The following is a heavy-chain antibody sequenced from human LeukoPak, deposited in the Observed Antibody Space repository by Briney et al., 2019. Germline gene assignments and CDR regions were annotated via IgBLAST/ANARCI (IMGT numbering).Heavy chain of an antibody. CDR2: IYYSGST. J-gene: IGHJ4*02. Sequence: PSETLSLTCTVSGGSISSYYWSWIRQPPGKGLEWIGYIYYSGSTNYNPSLKSRVTISVDTSKNQFSLKLSSVTAADTAVYYCAGPYYYDRSGYSDYWGQGTLVTVSS. CDR1: GGSISSYY. V-gene: IGHV4-59*12. CDR3: AGPYYYDRSGYSDY. D-gene: IGHD3-22*01.